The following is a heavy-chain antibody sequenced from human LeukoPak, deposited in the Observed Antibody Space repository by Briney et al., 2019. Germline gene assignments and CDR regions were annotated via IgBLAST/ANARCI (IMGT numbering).Heavy chain of an antibody. CDR1: GGPISKYQ. J-gene: IGHJ4*02. CDR3: ARVGVDDSGNIIKYFFDY. Sequence: SETLSLTCTLSGGPISKYQWSSIRQPPRKGLEWIGNIYYSGTAIYNPSLKSRVIISVDTSKNQFSLKLSPVTAADTAVYYCARVGVDDSGNIIKYFFDYWGQGTLVTVSS. V-gene: IGHV4-59*01. D-gene: IGHD4-23*01. CDR2: IYYSGTA.